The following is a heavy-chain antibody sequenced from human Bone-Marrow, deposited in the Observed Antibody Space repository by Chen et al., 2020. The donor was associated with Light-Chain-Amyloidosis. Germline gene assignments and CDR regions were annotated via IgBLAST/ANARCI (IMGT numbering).Heavy chain of an antibody. Sequence: EVQLEQSGPEVKKPGESLKISCKGSGYTFPNYWIGWVRQMPGKGLEWMGVIYPDDSDARYSPSFEGQVTISADKSITTAYLQWRSLKASDTAIYYCARRRYGYDFDYWGQGTLGTVS. CDR3: ARRRYGYDFDY. V-gene: IGHV5-51*01. D-gene: IGHD5-12*01. CDR2: IYPDDSDA. CDR1: GYTFPNYW. J-gene: IGHJ4*02.